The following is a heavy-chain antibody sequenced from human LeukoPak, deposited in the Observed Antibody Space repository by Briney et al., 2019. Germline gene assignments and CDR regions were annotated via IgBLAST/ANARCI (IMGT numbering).Heavy chain of an antibody. J-gene: IGHJ5*02. CDR2: IIPIFGTA. V-gene: IGHV1-69*06. CDR3: ARGFYCSSTSCYSEWFDP. Sequence: ASVKVSCKASGGTFGSYAISWVRQAPGQGLEWMGGIIPIFGTANYAQKFQGRVTITADKSTSTAYMELSSLRSEDTAVYYCARGFYCSSTSCYSEWFDPWGQGTLVTVSS. CDR1: GGTFGSYA. D-gene: IGHD2-2*01.